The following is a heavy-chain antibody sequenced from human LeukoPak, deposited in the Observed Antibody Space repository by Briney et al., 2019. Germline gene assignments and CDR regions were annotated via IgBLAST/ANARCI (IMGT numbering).Heavy chain of an antibody. Sequence: GGSLRLSCAASGFTFSTYSMNWVRQAPGKGLEWVSSIISSSSYIYYADSVKGRFTISRDNAKNSLYLQMNSLRAEDTAVYYCPRDPQYCSGGSCYSFAYWGQGTLVTVSS. V-gene: IGHV3-21*01. CDR3: PRDPQYCSGGSCYSFAY. D-gene: IGHD2-15*01. J-gene: IGHJ4*02. CDR2: IISSSSYI. CDR1: GFTFSTYS.